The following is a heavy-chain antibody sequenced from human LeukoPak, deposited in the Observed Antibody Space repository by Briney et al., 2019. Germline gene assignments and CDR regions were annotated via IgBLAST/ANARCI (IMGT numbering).Heavy chain of an antibody. V-gene: IGHV4-34*01. CDR3: ARGKFDY. CDR1: GASFNSDDQY. Sequence: PSETLSLTCTVSGASFNSDDQYWNWIRQSSGKGLEWIGEINHSGSTNYNPSLKSRVTISVDTSKNQFSLKLSSVTAADTAVYYCARGKFDYWGQGTLVTVSS. J-gene: IGHJ4*02. CDR2: INHSGST.